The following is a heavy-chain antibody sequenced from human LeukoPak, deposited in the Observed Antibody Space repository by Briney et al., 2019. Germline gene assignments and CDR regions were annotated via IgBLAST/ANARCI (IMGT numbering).Heavy chain of an antibody. Sequence: GGSLRLSCATSGFTFNLYAMTWVRQAPGKGLEWVSHITGGGDGTYYADSVRGRFTISRDNSKNTLYLQMNSLRAEDTAVYYCARDAYAVADFWGHGTLVTVSS. V-gene: IGHV3-23*01. CDR3: ARDAYAVADF. CDR1: GFTFNLYA. J-gene: IGHJ4*01. D-gene: IGHD4-17*01. CDR2: ITGGGDGT.